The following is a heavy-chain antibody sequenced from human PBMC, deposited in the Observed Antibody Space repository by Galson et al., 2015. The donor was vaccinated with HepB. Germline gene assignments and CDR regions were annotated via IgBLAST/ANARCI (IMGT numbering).Heavy chain of an antibody. J-gene: IGHJ3*02. V-gene: IGHV1-69*04. CDR1: GGAFSNYA. D-gene: IGHD1-26*01. Sequence: SVKVSCKASGGAFSNYAIIWVRQAPGQGLEWMGRIIPILDIANYALKFQSRVTLTADKSTSTTYMKLSSLRSEDTAVYYCGEGHYAFDIWGQGTMVTVSS. CDR2: IIPILDIA. CDR3: GEGHYAFDI.